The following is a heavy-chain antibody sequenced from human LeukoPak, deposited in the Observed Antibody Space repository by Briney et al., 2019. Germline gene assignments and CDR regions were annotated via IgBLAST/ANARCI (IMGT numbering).Heavy chain of an antibody. Sequence: ASVKVSCKASGYTFTSYGIRWVRQAPGQGLEWMGWISAYNGNTNYAQKLQGRVTMTTDTSTSTAYMELRSLRSDDTAVYYCASQGDVLMVYARGPEDPSDAFNIWGQGTMVTVSS. CDR3: ASQGDVLMVYARGPEDPSDAFNI. CDR1: GYTFTSYG. D-gene: IGHD2-8*01. J-gene: IGHJ3*02. V-gene: IGHV1-18*01. CDR2: ISAYNGNT.